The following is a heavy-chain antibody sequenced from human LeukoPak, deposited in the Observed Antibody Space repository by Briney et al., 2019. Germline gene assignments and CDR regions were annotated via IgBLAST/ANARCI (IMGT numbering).Heavy chain of an antibody. D-gene: IGHD3-22*01. CDR1: GFTFDDYA. Sequence: GGSLRLSCAASGFTFDDYAMHWVRQAPGKGLEWVSGISWNSGSIGYADSVKGRFTISRDNAKNSLYLQTNSLRAEDMALYYCAKGGYYYDSSGYAFDIWGQGTMVTVSS. CDR3: AKGGYYYDSSGYAFDI. V-gene: IGHV3-9*03. CDR2: ISWNSGSI. J-gene: IGHJ3*02.